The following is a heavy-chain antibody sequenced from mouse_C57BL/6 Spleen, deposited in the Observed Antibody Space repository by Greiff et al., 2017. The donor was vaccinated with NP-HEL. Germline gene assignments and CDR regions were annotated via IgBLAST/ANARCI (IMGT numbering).Heavy chain of an antibody. CDR2: ISSGSSTI. V-gene: IGHV5-17*01. CDR1: GFTFSDYG. Sequence: EVQLQESGGGLVKPGGSLKLSCAASGFTFSDYGMHWVRQAPEKGLEWVAYISSGSSTIYYADTVKGRFTISRDNAKNTLFLQMTSLRSEDTAMYYCARPNWDDAMDYWGQGTSVTVSS. CDR3: ARPNWDDAMDY. D-gene: IGHD4-1*01. J-gene: IGHJ4*01.